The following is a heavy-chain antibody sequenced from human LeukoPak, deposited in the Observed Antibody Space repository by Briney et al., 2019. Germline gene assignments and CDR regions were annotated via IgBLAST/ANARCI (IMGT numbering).Heavy chain of an antibody. V-gene: IGHV3-21*04. J-gene: IGHJ4*02. CDR3: AKDRFYYYDSSGYQDY. D-gene: IGHD3-22*01. CDR1: GFTFSSYS. CDR2: ISSSSTNI. Sequence: GGSLRLSCAASGFTFSSYSMNWVRQAPGKGLEWVSSISSSSTNIYYADSVKGRFTISRDNSKNTLYLQMNSLRAEDTAVYYCAKDRFYYYDSSGYQDYWGQGTLVTVSS.